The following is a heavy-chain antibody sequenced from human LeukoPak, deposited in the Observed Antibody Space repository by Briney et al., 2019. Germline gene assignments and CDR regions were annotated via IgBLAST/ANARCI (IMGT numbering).Heavy chain of an antibody. D-gene: IGHD6-13*01. V-gene: IGHV3-74*01. Sequence: PGGSLRLSCAASGFTFSSYWIHWVRQAPGKGLVWVSRINSDGSTTNYADSVKGRFTISRDNAKNTLYLQMNSLRAEDTAVYYCVRGTYSSSRFDPWGKGTLVTVSS. CDR3: VRGTYSSSRFDP. CDR1: GFTFSSYW. CDR2: INSDGSTT. J-gene: IGHJ5*02.